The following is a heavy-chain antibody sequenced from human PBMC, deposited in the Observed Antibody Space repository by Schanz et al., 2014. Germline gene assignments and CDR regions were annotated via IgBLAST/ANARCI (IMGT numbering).Heavy chain of an antibody. V-gene: IGHV3-21*01. D-gene: IGHD4-17*01. CDR3: ASPGDSSWYMDA. CDR2: ISSNRSYI. CDR1: GFTFSTYY. J-gene: IGHJ5*02. Sequence: EVRLVESGGGLVKPGGSLRLSCAASGFTFSTYYMNWVPQAPGKGLEWVSSISSNRSYISYAGSVKGGFTISRDNAKNSLYLQVNSLRAEATAVYCCASPGDSSWYMDAWGQGTPXTVSS.